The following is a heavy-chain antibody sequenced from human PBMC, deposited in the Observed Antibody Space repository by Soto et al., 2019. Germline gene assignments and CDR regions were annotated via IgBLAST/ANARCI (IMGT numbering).Heavy chain of an antibody. D-gene: IGHD1-26*01. CDR3: ARDVRQLAATYYYYGMDV. J-gene: IGHJ6*02. Sequence: EVQLVASGGGLVQPGGSLRLSCAASGFTFSSYSMNWVRQAPGKGLEWVSYISSSSSTIYYADSVKGRFTISRDNAKNSLYLQMNSLRDEDTAVYYCARDVRQLAATYYYYGMDVWGQGTTVTVSS. CDR2: ISSSSSTI. V-gene: IGHV3-48*02. CDR1: GFTFSSYS.